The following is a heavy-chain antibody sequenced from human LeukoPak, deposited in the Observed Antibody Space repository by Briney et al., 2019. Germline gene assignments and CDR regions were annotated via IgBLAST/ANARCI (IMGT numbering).Heavy chain of an antibody. CDR1: GGSNSSYY. J-gene: IGHJ6*02. CDR3: ARGGDPHYGMDV. Sequence: SETLSLTCTVSGGSNSSYYWSWIRQPPGKGLEWIGNIYYSGSTNYNPPLRSRVTISVDTSKNQCSLKLSSVTAADTAVYYCARGGDPHYGMDVWGQGTTVTVSS. CDR2: IYYSGST. D-gene: IGHD2-21*01. V-gene: IGHV4-59*01.